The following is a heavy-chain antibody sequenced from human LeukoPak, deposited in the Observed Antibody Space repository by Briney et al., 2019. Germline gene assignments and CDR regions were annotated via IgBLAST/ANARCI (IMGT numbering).Heavy chain of an antibody. Sequence: ASVKVSCKVSGYTLTELSMHWVRQAPGKGLEWMGGFDPEDGETIYAQKFQGRVTMTEDTSTDTAYMELSSLRSEDTAVYYCAKSMPYDYVWGSYPPRAFDIWGQGTMVTVSS. V-gene: IGHV1-24*01. D-gene: IGHD3-16*02. CDR1: GYTLTELS. CDR3: AKSMPYDYVWGSYPPRAFDI. J-gene: IGHJ3*02. CDR2: FDPEDGET.